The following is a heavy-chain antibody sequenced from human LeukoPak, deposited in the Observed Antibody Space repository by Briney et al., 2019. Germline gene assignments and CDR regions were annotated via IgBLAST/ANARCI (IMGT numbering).Heavy chain of an antibody. V-gene: IGHV3-9*01. J-gene: IGHJ6*02. D-gene: IGHD2-2*01. CDR2: IRWNCGSI. CDR3: AKDLGYCSSTSCFRPTIYGMDV. Sequence: GGSLRPSWAAAGFTFDDYARHWVRQPPGNRLEWVSVIRWNCGSIGYPASVKGRFTSSRDNVKNYLYMQMNSLRAEDTALYCCAKDLGYCSSTSCFRPTIYGMDVWGQGTTVTVS. CDR1: GFTFDDYA.